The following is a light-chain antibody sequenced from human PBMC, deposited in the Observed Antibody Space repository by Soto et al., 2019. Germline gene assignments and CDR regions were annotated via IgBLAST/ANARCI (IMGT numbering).Light chain of an antibody. CDR1: QSVTSSY. Sequence: EIVLTQSPDTLSLSPGERATLSCRASQSVTSSYLAWYQQKPGQAPRLLIYGASSRATGIPDRFSGSGSGTDFTLTINRLKPEDFAVYYCQQYGSSPRTFGQGTKLEIK. J-gene: IGKJ2*01. V-gene: IGKV3-20*01. CDR2: GAS. CDR3: QQYGSSPRT.